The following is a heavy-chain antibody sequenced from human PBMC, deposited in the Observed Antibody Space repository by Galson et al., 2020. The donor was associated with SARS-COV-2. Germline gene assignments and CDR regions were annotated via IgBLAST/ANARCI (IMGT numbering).Heavy chain of an antibody. CDR3: ATGYHYDSSGYQFDY. CDR2: IWYDGSNK. V-gene: IGHV3-33*01. Sequence: GGSLRLSCAASGFTFSSYGMHWVRQAPGKGLEWVAVIWYDGSNKYYADSGKGRFTISRDNSKTTLYLQMNSLRAEDTAVYYCATGYHYDSSGYQFDYWGQGTLGTVSS. CDR1: GFTFSSYG. J-gene: IGHJ4*02. D-gene: IGHD3-22*01.